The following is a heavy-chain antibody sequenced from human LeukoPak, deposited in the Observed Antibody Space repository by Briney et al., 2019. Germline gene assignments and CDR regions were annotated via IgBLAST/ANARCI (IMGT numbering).Heavy chain of an antibody. V-gene: IGHV3-23*01. Sequence: PGGSLRLSCAASGFTFSSYAVSWVRQAPGKGLEWVSAISGSGGSTYYADSVKGRFTISRDNSKNTLYLQMNSLRAEDTAVYYCACTELPINWFDPWGQGTLVTVSS. CDR1: GFTFSSYA. CDR2: ISGSGGST. J-gene: IGHJ5*02. CDR3: ACTELPINWFDP. D-gene: IGHD5-24*01.